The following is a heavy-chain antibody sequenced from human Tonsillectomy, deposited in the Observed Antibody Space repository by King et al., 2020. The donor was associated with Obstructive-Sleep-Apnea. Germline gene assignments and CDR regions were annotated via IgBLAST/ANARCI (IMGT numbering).Heavy chain of an antibody. D-gene: IGHD3-22*01. Sequence: VQLVESGGGLVKPGGSLRLSCAASGFTFSSYSMNWVRQAPGKGLEWVSSISSSSSYIYYAYSVKGRFTISRDNAKNSLYLQMNSLRAEDTAVYYCAREAAGPLLLVVINYYYYYGMDVWGQGTTVTVSS. CDR2: ISSSSSYI. CDR3: AREAAGPLLLVVINYYYYYGMDV. J-gene: IGHJ6*02. CDR1: GFTFSSYS. V-gene: IGHV3-21*01.